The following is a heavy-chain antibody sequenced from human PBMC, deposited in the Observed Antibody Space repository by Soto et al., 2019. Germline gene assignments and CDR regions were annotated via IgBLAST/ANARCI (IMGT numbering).Heavy chain of an antibody. Sequence: QVQLQESGPGLVEPAGTLSLTCAVSGGPIRSYNWWSWVCQPPGKGLEWIGEIHHDGGTNYNTSLKSRVTISVDNAKNHLSLNLNSVTAADAAIYYCARMPYSYYAMDVWGQGTTVTVSS. J-gene: IGHJ6*02. V-gene: IGHV4-4*02. D-gene: IGHD2-2*01. CDR1: GGPIRSYNW. CDR3: ARMPYSYYAMDV. CDR2: IHHDGGT.